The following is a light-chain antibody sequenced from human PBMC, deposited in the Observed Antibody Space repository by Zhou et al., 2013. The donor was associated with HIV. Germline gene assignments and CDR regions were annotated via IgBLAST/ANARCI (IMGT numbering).Light chain of an antibody. CDR1: QGINNY. CDR3: QQYYDYPRT. CDR2: GAS. J-gene: IGKJ1*01. Sequence: DIQMTQSPSSLSASIGDRVTITCRASQGINNYLAWFQQKPGEAPKVLIYGASTLHIGVPTRFSGTGSGTNFSLTISCLQSDDFATYYCQQYYDYPRTFGQGTSVEIK. V-gene: IGKV1-16*01.